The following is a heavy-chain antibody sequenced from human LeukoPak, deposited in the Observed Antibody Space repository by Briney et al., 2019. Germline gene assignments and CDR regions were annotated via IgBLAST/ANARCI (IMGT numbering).Heavy chain of an antibody. Sequence: GGSLRLSCEASGFTSSSRSMNWVRQAPGKGLEWISYISWSSSAIYYADSVKGRFTISRDNAKNSVYLQMSSLRDEDTAVYYCARDLGPIDFWGQGTLVTVSS. D-gene: IGHD3/OR15-3a*01. V-gene: IGHV3-48*02. CDR1: GFTSSSRS. CDR3: ARDLGPIDF. J-gene: IGHJ4*02. CDR2: ISWSSSAI.